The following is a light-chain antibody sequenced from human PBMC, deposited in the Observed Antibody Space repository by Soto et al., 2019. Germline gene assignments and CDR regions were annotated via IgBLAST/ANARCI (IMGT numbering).Light chain of an antibody. CDR2: GAS. CDR3: QQFGSSTVFT. CDR1: QSINNRY. J-gene: IGKJ3*01. V-gene: IGKV3-20*01. Sequence: EIVLTQSPGTLSLSPGERATLSCRASQSINNRYLAWYQQKPGQSPRLLIYGASSRATGIPDRFIGSGSGTDFTLTISRLEPEDFAVYYCQQFGSSTVFTFVPGTKVDIK.